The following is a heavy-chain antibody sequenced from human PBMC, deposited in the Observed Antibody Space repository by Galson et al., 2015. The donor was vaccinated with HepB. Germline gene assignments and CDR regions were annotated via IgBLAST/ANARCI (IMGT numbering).Heavy chain of an antibody. CDR3: ARDIVVVPAKGPLDAFDI. D-gene: IGHD2-2*01. V-gene: IGHV1-18*01. J-gene: IGHJ3*02. Sequence: SVKVSCKASGYTFTSYGISWVRQAPGQGLEWMGWISAYNGNTNYAQKLQGRVTMTTDTSTSTAYMELRSLRSDDTAVYYCARDIVVVPAKGPLDAFDIWGQGTMVTVSS. CDR2: ISAYNGNT. CDR1: GYTFTSYG.